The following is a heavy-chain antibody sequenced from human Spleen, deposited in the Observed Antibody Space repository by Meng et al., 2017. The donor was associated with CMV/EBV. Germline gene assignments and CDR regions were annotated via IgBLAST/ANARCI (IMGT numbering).Heavy chain of an antibody. CDR2: IDPNGGGT. D-gene: IGHD1-7*01. Sequence: SCKTFGYTFTKYYLHWVRQAPGQGLEWMGVIDPNGGGTSYAQKFQGRLILTSDTSTTTIYMELRTLKFEDTAVYYCATLGAGTRDYWGQGTLVTVSS. CDR3: ATLGAGTRDY. CDR1: GYTFTKYY. J-gene: IGHJ4*02. V-gene: IGHV1-46*01.